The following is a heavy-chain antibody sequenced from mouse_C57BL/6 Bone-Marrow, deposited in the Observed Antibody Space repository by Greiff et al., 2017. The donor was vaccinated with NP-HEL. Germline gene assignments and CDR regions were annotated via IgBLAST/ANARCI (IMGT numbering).Heavy chain of an antibody. D-gene: IGHD2-12*01. Sequence: EVQVVESGPGLVKPSQSLSLTCSVTGYSITSGYYWNWIRQFPGNKLEWMGYISYDGSNNYNPSLKNRISITRDTSKNQFFLKLNSVTTEDTATYYCARGDDEGGPDYWGQGTTLTVSS. CDR1: GYSITSGYY. CDR3: ARGDDEGGPDY. V-gene: IGHV3-6*01. CDR2: ISYDGSN. J-gene: IGHJ2*01.